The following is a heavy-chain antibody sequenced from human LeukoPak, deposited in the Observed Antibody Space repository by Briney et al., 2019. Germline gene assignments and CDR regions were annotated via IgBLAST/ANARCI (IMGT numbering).Heavy chain of an antibody. J-gene: IGHJ4*02. CDR1: GFTFISYA. CDR3: ANYPSNNNGYGDY. CDR2: INQGGTKE. D-gene: IGHD3-22*01. V-gene: IGHV3-7*02. Sequence: PGGSLRLSCAASGFTFISYAMTWVRQAPGKGLERVANINQGGTKENYVDSVKGRFTISRDDAKNSLYLQMNSLRAEDTAVYYCANYPSNNNGYGDYWGQGTLVTVST.